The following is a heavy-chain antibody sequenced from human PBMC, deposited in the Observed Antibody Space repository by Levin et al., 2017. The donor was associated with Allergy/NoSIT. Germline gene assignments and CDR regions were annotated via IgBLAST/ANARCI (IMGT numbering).Heavy chain of an antibody. V-gene: IGHV3-21*01. J-gene: IGHJ3*02. D-gene: IGHD5/OR15-5a*01. CDR1: GFTFNSFR. Sequence: GASVKVSCEASGFTFNSFRMDWVRQAPGKGLEWVSSISSSGKYTYYTDSVKGRFTTSRDNAKNSLDLQMNSLRAEDTAVYYCARTLQSRRGLDSFDIWGQGTMVTVSS. CDR2: ISSSGKYT. CDR3: ARTLQSRRGLDSFDI.